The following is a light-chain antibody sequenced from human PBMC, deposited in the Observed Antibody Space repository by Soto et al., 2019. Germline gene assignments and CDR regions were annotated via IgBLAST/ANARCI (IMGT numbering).Light chain of an antibody. CDR3: CSFAGSFNFV. CDR1: STDVGGYNL. Sequence: QSALSQPSSVSGSPGQSITISCTGTSTDVGGYNLVSWYQQHPGKAPKLMIYAGSKRPSGVSNRFSGSKSGNTASLTISGLRAEVEADYCCCSFAGSFNFVFGIGSKVTVL. J-gene: IGLJ1*01. V-gene: IGLV2-23*03. CDR2: AGS.